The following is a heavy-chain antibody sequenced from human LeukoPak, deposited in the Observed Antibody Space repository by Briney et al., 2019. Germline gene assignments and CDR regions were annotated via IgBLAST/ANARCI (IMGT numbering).Heavy chain of an antibody. CDR1: GFTVSSNY. CDR2: VYSGGST. CDR3: AREKIWSGYYGSYFDY. Sequence: GGSLRLSCAASGFTVSSNYMSWVRQAPGKGLEWVSVVYSGGSTYSADSVKGRFTISRDKSKNTLYLQMNSLRAEDTAVYYCAREKIWSGYYGSYFDYWGQGTLVTVSS. J-gene: IGHJ4*02. D-gene: IGHD3-3*01. V-gene: IGHV3-66*02.